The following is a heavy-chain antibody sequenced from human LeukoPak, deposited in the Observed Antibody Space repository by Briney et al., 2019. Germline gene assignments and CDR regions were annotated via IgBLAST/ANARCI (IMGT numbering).Heavy chain of an antibody. CDR2: ISWDGRT. CDR3: TRDFWTDY. CDR1: GFTFDDYA. D-gene: IGHD3/OR15-3a*01. Sequence: GGSLRLSCAASGFTFDDYAMHWVRQAPGKGLEWVSLISWDGRTNYADSVKGRFTISRDNSKNSLYLQLSSLRAEDTAVYYCTRDFWTDYWGQGTLVTVSS. V-gene: IGHV3-43D*03. J-gene: IGHJ4*02.